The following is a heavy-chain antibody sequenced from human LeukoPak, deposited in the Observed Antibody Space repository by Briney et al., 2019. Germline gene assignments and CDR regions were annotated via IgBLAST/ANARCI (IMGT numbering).Heavy chain of an antibody. J-gene: IGHJ4*02. D-gene: IGHD3-3*02. Sequence: ASVKVSCKASGYTFIDFYIHWVRQAPGQGLEYVGWITPKSGDTYSPQRFQGRVTMTGDASISTAYMELSSLRSDDTAVYFCARVRLADERAWAYWGQGTLVTVSS. CDR2: ITPKSGDT. CDR3: ARVRLADERAWAY. V-gene: IGHV1-2*02. CDR1: GYTFIDFY.